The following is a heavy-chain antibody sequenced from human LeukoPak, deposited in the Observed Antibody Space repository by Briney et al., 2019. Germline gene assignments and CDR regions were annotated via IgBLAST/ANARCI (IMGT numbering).Heavy chain of an antibody. J-gene: IGHJ4*02. Sequence: ASVKVSCKVSGYSLTELSMHWVRQAPGKGLEWMGGFDPEDGETIYAQKFQGRVTMTEDTSTDTAYMELSSLRSEDTAVYYCAIFPIKGDGLFDYWGQGTLVTVSS. CDR3: AIFPIKGDGLFDY. CDR2: FDPEDGET. V-gene: IGHV1-24*01. CDR1: GYSLTELS. D-gene: IGHD5-12*01.